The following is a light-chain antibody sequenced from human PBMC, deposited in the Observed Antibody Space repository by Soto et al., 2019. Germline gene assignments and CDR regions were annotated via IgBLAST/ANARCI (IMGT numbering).Light chain of an antibody. CDR3: SSYTTSGTSYV. Sequence: QSALTQPASVSGSPGQSITISCIGTSSDVRGYNYVSWYQQPPGKAPKLMIYDVSNRPSGVSNRFSASKSGNTASLTISGLQAEDGADYYCSSYTTSGTSYVFGTGTKLTVL. J-gene: IGLJ1*01. CDR1: SSDVRGYNY. V-gene: IGLV2-14*01. CDR2: DVS.